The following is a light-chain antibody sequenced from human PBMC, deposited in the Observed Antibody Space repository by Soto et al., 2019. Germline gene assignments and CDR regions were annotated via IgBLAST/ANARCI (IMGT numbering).Light chain of an antibody. CDR3: QQYGHSPQT. J-gene: IGKJ4*02. V-gene: IGKV3-20*01. Sequence: EIVLTQSPGTLSLSPGERATLSCRASQSVSNNYLAWYQQKPGQAPRLLIYGASNRATGIPDRFSGSGSGTDFTLTISRLEPEDFAVYYCQQYGHSPQTFGGGTKVDIK. CDR1: QSVSNNY. CDR2: GAS.